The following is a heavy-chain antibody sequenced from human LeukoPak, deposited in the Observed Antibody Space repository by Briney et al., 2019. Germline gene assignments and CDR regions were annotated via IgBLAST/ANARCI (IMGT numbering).Heavy chain of an antibody. CDR3: ARDPSSWWFDP. V-gene: IGHV4-4*07. CDR1: GVPISSNS. Sequence: PSETLSLTCSVSGVPISSNSWSWIRQPAGKGLEWIGRIYTSGSTNYNPSLKSRVTMSVDTSKNHFSLDLNSVTAADTAAYYCARDPSSWWFDPWGQGTLVTVSS. J-gene: IGHJ5*02. CDR2: IYTSGST.